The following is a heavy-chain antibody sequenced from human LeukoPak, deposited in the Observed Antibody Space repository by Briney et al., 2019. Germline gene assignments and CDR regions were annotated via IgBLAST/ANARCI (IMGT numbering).Heavy chain of an antibody. V-gene: IGHV4-4*07. Sequence: TPSETLSLTCTVSGGSISSYYWSWIRQPAGKGLEWIGRIYTSGSTNYNPSLKSRVTMSVDTSKNQFSLKLSSVTAADTAVYYCARDKVVTAYKPFDYWGQGTLVTVSS. CDR2: IYTSGST. J-gene: IGHJ4*02. D-gene: IGHD2-21*02. CDR3: ARDKVVTAYKPFDY. CDR1: GGSISSYY.